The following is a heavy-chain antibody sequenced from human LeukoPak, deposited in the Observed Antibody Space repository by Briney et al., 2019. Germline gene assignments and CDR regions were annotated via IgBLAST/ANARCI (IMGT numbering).Heavy chain of an antibody. Sequence: GGSLRLSCAASGFTFSSYWMSWVRQAPGKGLEWVANIKQDGSEKYYVDSVKGRFTISRDNAKNSLYLQMNSLRAEDTAVYYCARGGYCSSTSCRYYYYYYGMDVWGKGTTVTVSS. CDR2: IKQDGSEK. CDR1: GFTFSSYW. D-gene: IGHD2-2*01. V-gene: IGHV3-7*01. CDR3: ARGGYCSSTSCRYYYYYYGMDV. J-gene: IGHJ6*04.